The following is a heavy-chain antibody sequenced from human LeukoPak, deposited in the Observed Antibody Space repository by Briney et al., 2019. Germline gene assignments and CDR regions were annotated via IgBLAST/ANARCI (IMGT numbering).Heavy chain of an antibody. V-gene: IGHV4-4*07. J-gene: IGHJ4*02. D-gene: IGHD3-22*01. Sequence: PSETLSLTCTVSVVSISSYYWSWIRQPAGKGLEWIGRIHTSGSTNYNPSLKSRVTMSVDTSKNQFSLKLRSVTAADTAVYYCARDSYYYDSSGYHSLDYWGQGTLVTVSS. CDR2: IHTSGST. CDR1: VVSISSYY. CDR3: ARDSYYYDSSGYHSLDY.